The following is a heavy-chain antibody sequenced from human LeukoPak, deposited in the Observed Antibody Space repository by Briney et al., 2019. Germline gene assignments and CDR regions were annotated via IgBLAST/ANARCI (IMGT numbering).Heavy chain of an antibody. Sequence: GGSLRLSCAASGFTFSAHWMFWVRQAPGKGLEWVASIKQDGSEKYYVDSVKGRFTFSRDNAKNSMCLQMNSLRAEDAAVYYCARGGAPGGFDIWGQGTMVTVSS. CDR1: GFTFSAHW. CDR3: ARGGAPGGFDI. D-gene: IGHD4-23*01. CDR2: IKQDGSEK. V-gene: IGHV3-7*01. J-gene: IGHJ3*02.